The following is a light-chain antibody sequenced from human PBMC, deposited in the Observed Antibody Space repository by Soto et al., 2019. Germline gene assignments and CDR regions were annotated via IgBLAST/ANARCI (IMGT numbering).Light chain of an antibody. Sequence: EIVLTQSPGTLSLSPGERATLSCRASQSVSSSYLAWYQQKPGQAPRLLIYGASSRATGIPDRFSGSGSGTDFTLTISRLEPEGFAVYYCQQYGSSLRTFGQGTKVEIK. CDR3: QQYGSSLRT. V-gene: IGKV3-20*01. CDR2: GAS. J-gene: IGKJ1*01. CDR1: QSVSSSY.